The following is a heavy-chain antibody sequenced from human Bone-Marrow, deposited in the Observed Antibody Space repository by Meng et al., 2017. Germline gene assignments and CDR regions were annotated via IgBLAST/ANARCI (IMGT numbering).Heavy chain of an antibody. Sequence: GGSLRLSCKGFGYSFTTFWIVWVRQMPGKGLEWMGIIYPGDSDTRYSPSFQGQVTISADKSISTAYLQWSSLKASDTAMYYCARLSYDILTGYYDRNYYYGMDVWGQGTTVTVSS. CDR1: GYSFTTFW. CDR2: IYPGDSDT. J-gene: IGHJ6*02. CDR3: ARLSYDILTGYYDRNYYYGMDV. D-gene: IGHD3-9*01. V-gene: IGHV5-51*01.